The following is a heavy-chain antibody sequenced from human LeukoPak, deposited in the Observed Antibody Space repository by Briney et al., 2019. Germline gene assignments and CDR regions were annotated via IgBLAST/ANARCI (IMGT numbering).Heavy chain of an antibody. CDR3: AKDSPVDSSVLWF. V-gene: IGHV1-2*02. CDR1: GYTFTSYY. CDR2: INPDSGAT. Sequence: ASVKVSCKASGYTFTSYYMHWVRQAPGQGLGWMGWINPDSGATTYAQKFQGRVTMTSDTSITTAYMELTSLRSDDTAVYYCAKDSPVDSSVLWFGGPGTLVTVSS. D-gene: IGHD3-10*01. J-gene: IGHJ4*02.